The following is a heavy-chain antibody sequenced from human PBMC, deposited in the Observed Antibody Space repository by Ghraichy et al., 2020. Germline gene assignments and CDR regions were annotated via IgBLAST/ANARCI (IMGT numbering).Heavy chain of an antibody. D-gene: IGHD5-18*01. V-gene: IGHV4-31*03. CDR3: ARGGYSYGYYPTPHSYYGMDV. CDR2: IYYSGST. Sequence: SETLSLTCTVSGGSISSGGYYWSWIRQHPGKGLEWIGYIYYSGSTYYNPSLKSRVTISVDTSKNQFSLKLSSVTAADTAVYYCARGGYSYGYYPTPHSYYGMDVWGQGTTVTVSS. J-gene: IGHJ6*02. CDR1: GGSISSGGYY.